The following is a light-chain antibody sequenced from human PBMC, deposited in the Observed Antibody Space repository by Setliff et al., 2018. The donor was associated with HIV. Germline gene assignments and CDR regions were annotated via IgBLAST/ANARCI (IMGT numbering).Light chain of an antibody. J-gene: IGLJ1*01. CDR1: SSDVGGYNF. CDR3: SSYTSSNTYV. CDR2: DVS. Sequence: QSALTQPASVSGSPGQSITISCTGTSSDVGGYNFVSWYQQHPGKAPKLIIYDVSDRPSGVSYRFSASKSGNTASLTISGLQAEDEADYYCSSYTSSNTYVFGTGTKVTV. V-gene: IGLV2-14*03.